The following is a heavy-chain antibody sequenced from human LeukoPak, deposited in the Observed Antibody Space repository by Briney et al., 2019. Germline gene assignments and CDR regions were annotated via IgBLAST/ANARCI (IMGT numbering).Heavy chain of an antibody. CDR2: IYTSGST. CDR1: GGSISSGSYY. Sequence: SQTLSLTCTVSGGSISSGSYYWSWIRQPAGTGLEWIGRIYTSGSTNYNPSLKSRVTMSVDTSKNQFSLKLSSVTAADTAVYYCARSGYCSSTSCYNTGYFDYWGQGTLVTVSS. CDR3: ARSGYCSSTSCYNTGYFDY. V-gene: IGHV4-61*02. D-gene: IGHD2-2*02. J-gene: IGHJ4*02.